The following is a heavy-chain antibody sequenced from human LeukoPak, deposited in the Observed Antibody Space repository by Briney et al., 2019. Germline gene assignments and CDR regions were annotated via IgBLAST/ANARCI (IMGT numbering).Heavy chain of an antibody. CDR2: IYYSGST. CDR1: GGSISSYY. J-gene: IGHJ1*01. Sequence: SETLSLTCTVSGGSISSYYWSWIRQPPGKGLEWIGYIYYSGSTNYNPSLKSRVTISVDTSKNQFSLKLSSVTAADTAVYCCASTSYGYTEYFQHWGQGTLVTVSS. CDR3: ASTSYGYTEYFQH. D-gene: IGHD5-18*01. V-gene: IGHV4-59*08.